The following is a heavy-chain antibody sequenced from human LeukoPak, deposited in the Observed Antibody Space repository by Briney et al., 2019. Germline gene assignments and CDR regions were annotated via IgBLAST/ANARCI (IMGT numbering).Heavy chain of an antibody. CDR2: SKNDGSST. CDR3: ARELPRIGGQTDASDI. J-gene: IGHJ3*02. D-gene: IGHD3-16*01. Sequence: GGSLRLSCAVSGFTSSGDWMHWVRQAPGKGLVWVSRSKNDGSSTSYADSVKGRFTISRDNAKNTLYLQMNSLRAEDTAEYYCARELPRIGGQTDASDIWGQGTMVTVS. V-gene: IGHV3-74*01. CDR1: GFTSSGDW.